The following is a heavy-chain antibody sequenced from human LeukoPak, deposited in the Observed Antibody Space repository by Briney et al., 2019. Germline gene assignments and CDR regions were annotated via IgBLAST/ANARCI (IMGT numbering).Heavy chain of an antibody. V-gene: IGHV3-23*01. CDR3: AKDFGLGYCSSTSCPMAGSFDY. CDR2: ISGSGGRT. D-gene: IGHD2-2*01. J-gene: IGHJ4*02. CDR1: GFTFSTYA. Sequence: GGSLRLSCAASGFTFSTYAMSWVRQAPGKGLEWVSAISGSGGRTYYADSVKGRFTISRDNSKNTLDLQMNSLRAEDTAVYYCAKDFGLGYCSSTSCPMAGSFDYWGQGTLVTVSS.